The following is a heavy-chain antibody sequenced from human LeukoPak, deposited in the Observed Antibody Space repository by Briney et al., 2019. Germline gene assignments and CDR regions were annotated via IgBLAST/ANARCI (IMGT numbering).Heavy chain of an antibody. J-gene: IGHJ4*02. CDR1: GGSITSYY. CDR3: ARVPPYYYDSSGYYRAASTFDY. V-gene: IGHV4-34*01. D-gene: IGHD3-22*01. CDR2: INHSGST. Sequence: SETLSLTCTVSGGSITSYYWSWIRQPPGKGLEWIGEINHSGSTNYNPSLKSRVTISVDTSKNQFSLKLSSVTAADTAVYYCARVPPYYYDSSGYYRAASTFDYWGQGTLVTVSS.